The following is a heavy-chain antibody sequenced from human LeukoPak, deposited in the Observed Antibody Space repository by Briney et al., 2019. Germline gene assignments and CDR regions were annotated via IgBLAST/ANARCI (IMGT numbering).Heavy chain of an antibody. D-gene: IGHD2-21*02. J-gene: IGHJ3*01. CDR1: GYSFTNNW. V-gene: IGHV5-51*01. CDR2: IYPGDSDT. Sequence: GESLRISCKGSGYSFTNNWIGWVRQMPGEGLEWMGFIYPGDSDTKYSPSFQGHVTISADKSISTAYLQWSSLKASDTAMYYCLSVTGGDAFDVWGQGTMVTVSS. CDR3: LSVTGGDAFDV.